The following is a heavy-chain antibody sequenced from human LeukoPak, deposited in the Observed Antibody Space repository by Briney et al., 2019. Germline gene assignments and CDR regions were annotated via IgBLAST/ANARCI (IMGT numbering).Heavy chain of an antibody. V-gene: IGHV3-74*01. D-gene: IGHD4-17*01. CDR3: ARDSTTDYFDY. J-gene: IGHJ4*02. CDR2: INSDGTST. CDR1: GFTFSSYW. Sequence: GGSLRLSCAASGFTFSSYWMHWVRQAPGKGLVWVSRINSDGTSTNYADSVKGRFTISRDNAKNTLYLQMNSLRAEDTAVYYCARDSTTDYFDYWGQGTLVTVSS.